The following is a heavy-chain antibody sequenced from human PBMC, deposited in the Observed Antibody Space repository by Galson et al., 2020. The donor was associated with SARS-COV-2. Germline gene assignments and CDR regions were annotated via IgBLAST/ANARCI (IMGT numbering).Heavy chain of an antibody. CDR2: IYWDDDK. Sequence: SGPTLVKPTQTLTLTCTFSGFSLTTSGVAVGWVRQPPGKALEWLALIYWDDDKRYKSSLRNRLTITSDTSKKQVRLTMANMGPADTATYYCVHLPSSRGPYYFDYWGQGTLVTVSS. CDR1: GFSLTTSGVA. CDR3: VHLPSSRGPYYFDY. J-gene: IGHJ4*02. D-gene: IGHD2-2*01. V-gene: IGHV2-5*02.